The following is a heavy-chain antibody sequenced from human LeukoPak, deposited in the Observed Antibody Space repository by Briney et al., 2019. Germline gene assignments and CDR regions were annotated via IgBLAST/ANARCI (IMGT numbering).Heavy chain of an antibody. J-gene: IGHJ5*02. CDR1: GYSFTSYW. CDR3: ARQRAVAGTLGFDP. D-gene: IGHD6-19*01. V-gene: IGHV5-51*01. CDR2: IYPGDSDT. Sequence: GESLKISCKGSGYSFTSYWIGWVRQMPGKGLEWMGIIYPGDSDTRYSPSFQGQVTISADKSISTAYLKWSRLKAADTAVYNCARQRAVAGTLGFDPWGQGTLVTVSS.